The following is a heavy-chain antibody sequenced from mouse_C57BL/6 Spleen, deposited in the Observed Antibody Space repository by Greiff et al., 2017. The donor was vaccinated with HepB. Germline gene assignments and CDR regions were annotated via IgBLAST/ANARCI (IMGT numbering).Heavy chain of an antibody. CDR2: ISDGGSYT. CDR1: GFTFSSYA. V-gene: IGHV5-4*03. D-gene: IGHD2-2*01. Sequence: EVKVVESGGGLVKPGGSLKLSCAASGFTFSSYAMSWVRQTPEKRLEWVATISDGGSYTYYPDNVKGRFTISRDNAKNNLYLQMSHLKSEDTAMYYCARGAIYYGYDYWYFDVWGTGTTVTVSS. CDR3: ARGAIYYGYDYWYFDV. J-gene: IGHJ1*03.